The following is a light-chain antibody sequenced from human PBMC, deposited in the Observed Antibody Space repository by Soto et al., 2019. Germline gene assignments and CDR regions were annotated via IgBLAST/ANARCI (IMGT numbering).Light chain of an antibody. Sequence: DIQMTQFLSAMSASVGGRVTITCRASQGIRNYLAWFQQKPGKVPKRLVYGASSLQSGVPSRFSGSGSGTEFTLTISSLQPEDFATYYCLQHNSYPLTFGGGTKVEIK. J-gene: IGKJ4*01. CDR1: QGIRNY. CDR2: GAS. V-gene: IGKV1-17*03. CDR3: LQHNSYPLT.